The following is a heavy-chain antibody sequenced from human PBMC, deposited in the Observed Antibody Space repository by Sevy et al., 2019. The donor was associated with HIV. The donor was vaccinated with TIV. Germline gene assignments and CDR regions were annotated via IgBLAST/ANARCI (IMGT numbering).Heavy chain of an antibody. CDR2: ISYDGSNK. Sequence: GRSLRLSCAASGFTFSSYGMHWVRQAPGKGLEWVAVISYDGSNKYYADSVKGRFTISRDNSKNTLYLQMNSLRAEDTAVYYCAKDPCSGGSCYLDYWGQGTLVTVSS. V-gene: IGHV3-30*18. CDR1: GFTFSSYG. CDR3: AKDPCSGGSCYLDY. J-gene: IGHJ4*02. D-gene: IGHD2-15*01.